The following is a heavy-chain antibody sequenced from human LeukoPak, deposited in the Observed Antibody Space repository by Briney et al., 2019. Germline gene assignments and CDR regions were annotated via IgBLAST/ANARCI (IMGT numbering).Heavy chain of an antibody. CDR3: ARGYCSSTSCSYYYYYYMDV. CDR2: IYTSGST. V-gene: IGHV4-4*07. J-gene: IGHJ6*03. Sequence: SETLSLTCTVSGYSISSSYYWSWIRQPAGKGLEWIGRIYTSGSTNYNPSLKSRVTMSVDTSKNQFSLKLSSVTAADTAVYYCARGYCSSTSCSYYYYYYMDVWGKGTTVTISS. D-gene: IGHD2-2*01. CDR1: GYSISSSYY.